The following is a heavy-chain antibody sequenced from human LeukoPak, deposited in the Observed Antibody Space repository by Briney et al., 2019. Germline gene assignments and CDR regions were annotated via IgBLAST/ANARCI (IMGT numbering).Heavy chain of an antibody. CDR2: ISGSGGST. Sequence: GGSLRLSCAASGFTFSSYSMNWVRQAPGKGLEWVSAISGSGGSTYYADSVKGRFTISRDNSKNTLYLQMNSLRAEDTAVYYCANEADFWSGYSYGMDVWGQGTTVTVSS. CDR3: ANEADFWSGYSYGMDV. D-gene: IGHD3-3*01. J-gene: IGHJ6*02. V-gene: IGHV3-23*01. CDR1: GFTFSSYS.